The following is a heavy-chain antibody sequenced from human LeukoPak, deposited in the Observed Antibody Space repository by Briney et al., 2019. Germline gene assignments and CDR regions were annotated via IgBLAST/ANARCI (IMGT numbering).Heavy chain of an antibody. D-gene: IGHD3-3*01. J-gene: IGHJ3*02. CDR1: GFTFSSYS. CDR3: ARDFSESRSCPHDAFDI. Sequence: WGSLRLSCAASGFTFSSYSMNGVRQAPGKGLEWVSSISSSSSYIYYADSVKGRFTISRDNAKNSLYLQMNSLRAEDTAVYYCARDFSESRSCPHDAFDIWGQGTMVTVSS. CDR2: ISSSSSYI. V-gene: IGHV3-21*04.